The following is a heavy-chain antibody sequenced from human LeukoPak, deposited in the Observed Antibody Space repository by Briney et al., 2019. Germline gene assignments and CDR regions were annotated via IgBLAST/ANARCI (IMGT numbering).Heavy chain of an antibody. J-gene: IGHJ4*02. CDR3: ARREPDSSGWYIDY. D-gene: IGHD6-19*01. CDR2: ISGDGDSTSISGSGDNT. V-gene: IGHV3-23*01. Sequence: GKSLRLSCAASGFTFNNYAMSWVRQAPGKGLEWVSAISGDGDSTSISGSGDNTYYADSVKGRFTISRDNAKNPLYLQMNSLRDEDTAVYYCARREPDSSGWYIDYWGQGTLVTVSS. CDR1: GFTFNNYA.